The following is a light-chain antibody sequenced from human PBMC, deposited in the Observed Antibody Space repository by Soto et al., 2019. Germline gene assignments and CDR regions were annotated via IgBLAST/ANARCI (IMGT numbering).Light chain of an antibody. J-gene: IGKJ4*01. Sequence: PGERATLSCRASQSVSSSYLTWYQQKPGQAPRLLIYGASTRATGIPARFSGSGSGTDFTLTISSLQPEDFAVYYCQQDYNLPLTFGGGTKVEIK. V-gene: IGKV3D-7*01. CDR2: GAS. CDR1: QSVSSSY. CDR3: QQDYNLPLT.